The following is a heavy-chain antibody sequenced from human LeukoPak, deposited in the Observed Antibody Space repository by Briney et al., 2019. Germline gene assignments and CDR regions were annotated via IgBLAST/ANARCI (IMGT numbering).Heavy chain of an antibody. D-gene: IGHD3-10*01. CDR1: GFTFNSYA. CDR2: ISGSGDRT. J-gene: IGHJ4*02. Sequence: GGSLRLSCAASGFTFNSYAMSWVRQAPGKGLEWVSAISGSGDRTFYADSVKGRFTISRDNAKNTVFLQMSSLRAEDTALYYCARKSASGNYPLDYWGQGTLVTVSS. CDR3: ARKSASGNYPLDY. V-gene: IGHV3-23*01.